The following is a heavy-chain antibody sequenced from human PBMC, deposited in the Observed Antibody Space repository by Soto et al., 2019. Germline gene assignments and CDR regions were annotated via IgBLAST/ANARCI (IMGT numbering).Heavy chain of an antibody. CDR2: IIPIFGTA. CDR1: GGTFSSYA. V-gene: IGHV1-69*06. Sequence: QVQLVQSGAEVKKPGSSVKVSCKASGGTFSSYAISWVRQAPGQGLEWMGGIIPIFGTANYAQKFQGRVTITADKSTSTAYMELSSLRSEDTAVYYCARVGCRSTSCYWDYYYYGMDVWGQGTTVTVSS. D-gene: IGHD2-2*01. J-gene: IGHJ6*02. CDR3: ARVGCRSTSCYWDYYYYGMDV.